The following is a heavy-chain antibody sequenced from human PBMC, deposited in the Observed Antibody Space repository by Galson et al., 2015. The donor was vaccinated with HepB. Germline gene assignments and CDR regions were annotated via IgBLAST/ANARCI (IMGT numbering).Heavy chain of an antibody. J-gene: IGHJ5*02. CDR1: GFTFSSYS. CDR3: ARASSGWRNWFDP. CDR2: ISSSSSYI. D-gene: IGHD6-19*01. V-gene: IGHV3-21*01. Sequence: SLRLSCAASGFTFSSYSMNWVRQAPGKGLEWVSSISSSSSYIYYADSVKGRFTISRDNAKNSLYLQMNSLRAEDTAVYYCARASSGWRNWFDPWGQGTLVTVSS.